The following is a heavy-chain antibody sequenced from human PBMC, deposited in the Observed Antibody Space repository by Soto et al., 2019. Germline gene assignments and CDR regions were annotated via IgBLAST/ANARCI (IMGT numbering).Heavy chain of an antibody. CDR2: ISQSGNT. D-gene: IGHD6-6*01. Sequence: SETLSLTCSIYSGSFSGYYWSWIRQPPGKGLEWIGEISQSGNTNYSPSLKSRVSISIDTSKKQFSLNLASVSAADTAVYYCARAPNVSASSQTHTDFLGHAPLVTVSS. CDR1: SGSFSGYY. J-gene: IGHJ4*01. CDR3: ARAPNVSASSQTHTDF. V-gene: IGHV4-34*01.